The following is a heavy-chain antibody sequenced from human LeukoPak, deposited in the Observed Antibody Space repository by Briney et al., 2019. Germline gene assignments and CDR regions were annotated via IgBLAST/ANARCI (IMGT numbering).Heavy chain of an antibody. CDR1: GYTFTGYY. CDR2: IIPNSGGT. Sequence: VASVKVSCKASGYTFTGYYMHWVRQAPGQGLEWMGWIIPNSGGTNYAQKFQGRVTMIRDTSITTAYMELSRLRSDDTAVYYCARGGPAIEGLDFFDYWGQGTLVTVSS. CDR3: ARGGPAIEGLDFFDY. V-gene: IGHV1-2*02. D-gene: IGHD3-16*01. J-gene: IGHJ4*02.